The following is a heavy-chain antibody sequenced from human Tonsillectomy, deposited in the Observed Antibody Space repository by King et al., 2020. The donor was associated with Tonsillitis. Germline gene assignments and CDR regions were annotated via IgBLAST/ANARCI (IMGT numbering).Heavy chain of an antibody. CDR3: ARHGPSAITSPSVLDY. Sequence: VQLQESGPGLVKPSETLSLTCTVSGGSISIYYWSWIRQTPGKGLEWIGYINYSGSTNYNPSLKSRVTISIDTSTNQFSLRLNSVTAADTAVYYCARHGPSAITSPSVLDYWGQGTVVTVSS. CDR1: GGSISIYY. CDR2: INYSGST. J-gene: IGHJ4*02. V-gene: IGHV4-59*08. D-gene: IGHD1-20*01.